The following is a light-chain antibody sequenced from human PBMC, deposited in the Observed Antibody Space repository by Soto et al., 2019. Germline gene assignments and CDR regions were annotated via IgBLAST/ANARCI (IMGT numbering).Light chain of an antibody. J-gene: IGKJ1*01. Sequence: DIQMTQSPATLSGSVGDRVTLTCRASQTISSWVDGYQQQPGKAPQVLLYKASTLKRLGPSMFSGRGAETEFTLTISSLQPDDFATYYCQHYNRDPEAFGQGTKVDIK. CDR1: QTISSW. CDR3: QHYNRDPEA. CDR2: KAS. V-gene: IGKV1-5*03.